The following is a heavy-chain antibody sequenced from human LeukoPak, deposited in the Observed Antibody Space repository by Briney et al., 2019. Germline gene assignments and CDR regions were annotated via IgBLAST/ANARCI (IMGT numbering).Heavy chain of an antibody. V-gene: IGHV3-15*01. CDR2: IKSKTDGGTT. J-gene: IGHJ3*02. Sequence: GGSLRLSCAASGFTFSNAWMSWVRQAPGKGLEWVGRIKSKTDGGTTDYAAPVKGRFTISRDDSKNTLYLQMSSLKTEDTAVYYCTTAENVAWELPFGGAFDIWGQGTMVTVSS. D-gene: IGHD1-26*01. CDR1: GFTFSNAW. CDR3: TTAENVAWELPFGGAFDI.